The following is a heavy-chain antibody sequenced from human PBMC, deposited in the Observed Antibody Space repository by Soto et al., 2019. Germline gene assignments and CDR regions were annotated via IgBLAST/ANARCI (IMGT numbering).Heavy chain of an antibody. CDR2: IYYSGST. CDR3: ARHALGGYPFEYYYYYMDV. CDR1: GGSISSYY. J-gene: IGHJ6*03. D-gene: IGHD2-15*01. Sequence: SETLSLTCTVSGGSISSYYWSWIRQPPGKGLEWIGYIYYSGSTNYNPSLKSRVTISVDTSKNQFSLKLSSVTAADTAVYYCARHALGGYPFEYYYYYMDVWGKGTTVTVSS. V-gene: IGHV4-59*08.